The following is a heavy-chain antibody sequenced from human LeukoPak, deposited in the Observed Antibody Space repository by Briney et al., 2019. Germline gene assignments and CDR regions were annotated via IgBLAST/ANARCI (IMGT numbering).Heavy chain of an antibody. J-gene: IGHJ3*02. CDR3: ARWGISGYQDAFDI. CDR1: GGSISSSSYY. V-gene: IGHV4-39*07. Sequence: PSETLSLTCTVSGGSISSSSYYWGWIRQPPGKGLEWIGSIYYSGSTYYNPSLKSRVTISVDTSKNQFSLKLSSVTAADTAVYYCARWGISGYQDAFDIWGQGTMVTVSS. D-gene: IGHD3-22*01. CDR2: IYYSGST.